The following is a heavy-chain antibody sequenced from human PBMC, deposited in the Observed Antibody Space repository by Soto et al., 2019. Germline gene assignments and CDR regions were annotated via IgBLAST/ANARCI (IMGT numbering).Heavy chain of an antibody. CDR1: GLDATDNY. V-gene: IGHV3-66*01. Sequence: EVQLVESGEAVVHPGESLRLSCAAHGLDATDNYMPWFRQAPGKGREWVSILYIYGRTYSADSVKGRFTVSRDRSTNTAYLQMTNLTGDDTAVYYCARAEVNYDPFDYWGLGTVVTVSS. D-gene: IGHD1-7*01. CDR3: ARAEVNYDPFDY. CDR2: LYIYGRT. J-gene: IGHJ4*02.